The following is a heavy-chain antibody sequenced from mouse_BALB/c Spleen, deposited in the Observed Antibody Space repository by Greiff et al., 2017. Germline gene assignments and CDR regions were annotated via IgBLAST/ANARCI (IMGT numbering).Heavy chain of an antibody. CDR2: ISYDGSN. V-gene: IGHV3-6*02. J-gene: IGHJ3*01. D-gene: IGHD2-4*01. Sequence: EVQLQQSGPGLVKPSQSLSLTCSVTGYSITSGYYWNWIRQFPGNKLEWMGYISYDGSNNYNQSLKNRISFTRDTSKNQFFLKLNSVTTEDTATYYCAIGGYDYDRAWFAYWGQGTLVTVSA. CDR3: AIGGYDYDRAWFAY. CDR1: GYSITSGYY.